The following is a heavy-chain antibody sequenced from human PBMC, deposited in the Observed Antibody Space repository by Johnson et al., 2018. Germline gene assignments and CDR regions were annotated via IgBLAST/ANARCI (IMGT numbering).Heavy chain of an antibody. D-gene: IGHD1-26*01. CDR2: IRSKVNSYAT. V-gene: IGHV3-73*01. J-gene: IGHJ4*02. CDR3: SRNAGSYSNDN. CDR1: GFTFSDYA. Sequence: QLQESGGGLVQPGGSLKXSCAASGFTFSDYAMHWVRQAPGEGLEWVGRIRSKVNSYATAYGASVKGRFTISRDDSKNTAYLQMNSLKTEDTAVYYCSRNAGSYSNDNWGQGTLVTVSS.